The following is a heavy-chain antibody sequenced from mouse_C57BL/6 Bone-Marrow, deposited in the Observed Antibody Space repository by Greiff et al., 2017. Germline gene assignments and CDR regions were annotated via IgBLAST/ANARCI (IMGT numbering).Heavy chain of an antibody. CDR3: ARLEFDGSSGDWCFDV. CDR2: IYPRDGST. V-gene: IGHV1-85*01. Sequence: QVQLQQSGPELVKPGASVKLSCKASGYTFTSYDINWVKQRPGQGLEWIGWIYPRDGSTKYNEKFKGKATLTVDTSSSTAYMELHSLTSEASAVYFCARLEFDGSSGDWCFDVWGTGTTVTVSS. CDR1: GYTFTSYD. D-gene: IGHD1-1*01. J-gene: IGHJ1*03.